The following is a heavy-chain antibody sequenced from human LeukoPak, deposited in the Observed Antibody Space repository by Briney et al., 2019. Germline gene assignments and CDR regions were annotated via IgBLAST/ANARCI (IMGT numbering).Heavy chain of an antibody. CDR1: GYTFTGYY. CDR3: ARGQPLTTVTTLRHNY. D-gene: IGHD4-17*01. CDR2: INPNSGGT. J-gene: IGHJ4*02. Sequence: ASVKVPCKASGYTFTGYYMHWVRQAPGQGLEWMGRINPNSGGTNYAQKFQGRVTMTRDTSISTAYMELSRLRSDDTAVYYCARGQPLTTVTTLRHNYWGQGTLVTASS. V-gene: IGHV1-2*06.